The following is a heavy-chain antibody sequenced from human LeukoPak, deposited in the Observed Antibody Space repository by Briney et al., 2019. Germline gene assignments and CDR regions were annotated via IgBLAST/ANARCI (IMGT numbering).Heavy chain of an antibody. J-gene: IGHJ4*02. CDR3: AGLSSGWYWAHRVDY. Sequence: SETLSLTCTVSGGSISSSSYYWGWIRQPPGKGLEWIGSIYYSGSTYYNPSLKSRVTVSVDTSKNQFSLKLSSVTAADTAVYYCAGLSSGWYWAHRVDYWGQGTLVTVSS. D-gene: IGHD6-19*01. CDR2: IYYSGST. CDR1: GGSISSSSYY. V-gene: IGHV4-39*07.